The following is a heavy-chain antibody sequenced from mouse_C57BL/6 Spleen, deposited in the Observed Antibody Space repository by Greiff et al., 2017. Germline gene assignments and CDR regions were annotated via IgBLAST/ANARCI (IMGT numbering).Heavy chain of an antibody. Sequence: EVQLQQSGAELVRPGASVKLSCTASGFNIKDDYMHWVKQRPEQGLEWIGWIDPENGDTEYASKFQGKATITADTSSNTAYLQLSSLTSEDTAVYYCTTFTTVVATGFAYWGQGTLVTVSA. CDR3: TTFTTVVATGFAY. CDR2: IDPENGDT. J-gene: IGHJ3*01. V-gene: IGHV14-4*01. D-gene: IGHD1-1*01. CDR1: GFNIKDDY.